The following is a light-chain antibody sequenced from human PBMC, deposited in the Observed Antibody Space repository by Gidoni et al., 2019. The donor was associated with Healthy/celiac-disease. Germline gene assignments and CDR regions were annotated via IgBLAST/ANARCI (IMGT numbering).Light chain of an antibody. Sequence: DIQMTQSPSSLSASVGDRVTITCRASQSINIWLAWYQQKPGKAHNLLIYKASSLESGVPSRFSGSGSGTDFTLTISSLQPDDFATYYCQQYNSYSPVTFGQGTKVEIK. CDR2: KAS. J-gene: IGKJ1*01. CDR3: QQYNSYSPVT. V-gene: IGKV1-5*03. CDR1: QSINIW.